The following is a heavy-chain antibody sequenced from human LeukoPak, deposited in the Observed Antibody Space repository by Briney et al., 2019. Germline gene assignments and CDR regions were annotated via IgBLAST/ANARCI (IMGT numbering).Heavy chain of an antibody. J-gene: IGHJ6*03. CDR2: MRPGSGNT. V-gene: IGHV1-8*01. Sequence: ASLNVSCKASGYTFTSFDINWVRQAAGQGLEWMGWMRPGSGNTGYAESFQGRITLTRDTSTNTAFMELSSLTSEDTAVYYCARGYYYYYYMDVWGKGTTVTVSS. CDR3: ARGYYYYYYMDV. CDR1: GYTFTSFD.